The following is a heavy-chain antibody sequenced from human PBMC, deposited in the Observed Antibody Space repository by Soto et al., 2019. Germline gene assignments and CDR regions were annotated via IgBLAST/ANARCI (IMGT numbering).Heavy chain of an antibody. J-gene: IGHJ1*01. CDR2: IKSKTDGGTT. V-gene: IGHV3-15*07. D-gene: IGHD3-22*01. Sequence: SVSNAWMNWVRQAPGKGLEWVGRIKSKTDGGTTDYAAPVKGRFTISRDDSKNTLYLQMNSQKTEDTAVYYCTTVITYYYDSSGYYREYFQHWGQGTLVTVSS. CDR1: SVSNAW. CDR3: TTVITYYYDSSGYYREYFQH.